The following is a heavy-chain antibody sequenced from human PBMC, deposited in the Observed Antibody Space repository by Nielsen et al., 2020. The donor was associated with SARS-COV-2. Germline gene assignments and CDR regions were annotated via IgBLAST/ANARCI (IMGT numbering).Heavy chain of an antibody. Sequence: ASVKVFCKASGYTFTSYDINWVRQATGQGLEWMGWMNPNSGNTGYAQKFQGRVTMTRNTSISTAYMELSSLRSEDTAVYYCARAAVTTWDFYYYYGMDVWGQGTTVTVSS. J-gene: IGHJ6*02. CDR2: MNPNSGNT. CDR3: ARAAVTTWDFYYYYGMDV. CDR1: GYTFTSYD. V-gene: IGHV1-8*01. D-gene: IGHD4-17*01.